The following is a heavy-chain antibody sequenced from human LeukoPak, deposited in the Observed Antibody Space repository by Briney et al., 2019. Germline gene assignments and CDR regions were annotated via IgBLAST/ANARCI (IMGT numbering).Heavy chain of an antibody. CDR2: INPNSGGT. Sequence: ASVKVSCKASGYTFTGYYMHWVRQAPGQGLEWMGWINPNSGGTNYAQKFQGRVTMTRDTSISTAYMELSGLRSDDTAVYYCARDVSAGGTNWFDPWGQGTLVTVSS. V-gene: IGHV1-2*02. CDR3: ARDVSAGGTNWFDP. J-gene: IGHJ5*02. CDR1: GYTFTGYY. D-gene: IGHD3-16*01.